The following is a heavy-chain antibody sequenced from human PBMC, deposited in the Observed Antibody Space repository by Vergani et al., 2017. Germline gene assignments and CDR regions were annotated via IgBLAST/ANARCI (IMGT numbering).Heavy chain of an antibody. J-gene: IGHJ4*02. D-gene: IGHD3-3*01. CDR1: GGSISSYY. V-gene: IGHV4-59*01. CDR2: IYYSGST. CDR3: ARAPLGDYYGFDY. Sequence: QVPLQESGPGLVKPSQTLSLTCTVSGGSISSYYWSWIRQPPGKGLEWIGYIYYSGSTNYNPSLKSRVTISVDTSKNQFSLKLSSVTAADTAVYYCARAPLGDYYGFDYWGQGTLVTVSS.